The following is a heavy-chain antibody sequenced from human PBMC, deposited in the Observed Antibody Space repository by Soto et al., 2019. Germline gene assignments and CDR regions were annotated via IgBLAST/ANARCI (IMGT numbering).Heavy chain of an antibody. V-gene: IGHV3-7*03. J-gene: IGHJ4*02. CDR1: GFTFSSYW. Sequence: GGSLRLSCAASGFTFSSYWMSWVRQAPGKGLEWVANIKQDGSEKYYVDSVKGRFTISRDNTKNSLYLQMNSLRAEDTAVYYCARDGGSSWFDYWGQGTLVTVSS. CDR3: ARDGGSSWFDY. CDR2: IKQDGSEK. D-gene: IGHD6-13*01.